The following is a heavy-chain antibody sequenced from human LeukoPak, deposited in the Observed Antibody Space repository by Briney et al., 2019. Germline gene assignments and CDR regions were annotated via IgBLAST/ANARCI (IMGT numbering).Heavy chain of an antibody. CDR2: ISWNSGSI. CDR3: AKDLHGSGTLWYYFDY. V-gene: IGHV3-9*01. J-gene: IGHJ4*02. D-gene: IGHD3-10*01. Sequence: GGSLRLSCAASGFTFDDYAMQWVRQTPGKGLEWVSGISWNSGSIGYADSVKGRFTISRDNAKNSLYLQMNSLRAEDTALYYCAKDLHGSGTLWYYFDYWGQGTLVTVSS. CDR1: GFTFDDYA.